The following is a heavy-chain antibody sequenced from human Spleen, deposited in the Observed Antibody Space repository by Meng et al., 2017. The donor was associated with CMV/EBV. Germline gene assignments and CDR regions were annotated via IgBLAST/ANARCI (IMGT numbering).Heavy chain of an antibody. CDR3: ARDGPYCSVGDCYFDF. Sequence: SGYSVNDFQINWVRQAPGQGLEWMGWIDPNNGDTKYAQKFQDRVIMTSDASTRTVYMELRNLRGDDRAVYYCARDGPYCSVGDCYFDFWGQGSLVTVSS. J-gene: IGHJ4*02. CDR1: GYSVNDFQ. D-gene: IGHD2-15*01. V-gene: IGHV1-2*02. CDR2: IDPNNGDT.